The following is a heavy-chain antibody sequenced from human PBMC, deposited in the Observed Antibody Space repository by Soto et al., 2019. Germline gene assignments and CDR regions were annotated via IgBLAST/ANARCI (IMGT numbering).Heavy chain of an antibody. Sequence: PGGSLRLSCAASGFTFSGHGMNWVRQAPGKGLEWVSYIGPNNSPIHYADSVKGRFTISRDNAKSSLYLQMNSLRVEDTAVYYCGRDRITGADFDLWGQGTMVTVSS. D-gene: IGHD1-20*01. V-gene: IGHV3-48*01. J-gene: IGHJ4*02. CDR2: IGPNNSPI. CDR1: GFTFSGHG. CDR3: GRDRITGADFDL.